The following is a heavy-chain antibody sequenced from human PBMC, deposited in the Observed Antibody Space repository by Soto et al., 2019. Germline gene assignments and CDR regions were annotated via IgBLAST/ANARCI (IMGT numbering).Heavy chain of an antibody. CDR1: GFPFNAYG. Sequence: QVQLVESGGGVVQPGRSLRLSCAASGFPFNAYGMHWVRETPDKGLDWLAIISYDGSSKYYADSVQGRFAISRDNSKNTLYLQMKNLRPEDTALYYCVGGQYYFDYRGQGTLVTVSS. D-gene: IGHD3-10*01. J-gene: IGHJ4*02. CDR3: VGGQYYFDY. CDR2: ISYDGSSK. V-gene: IGHV3-30*03.